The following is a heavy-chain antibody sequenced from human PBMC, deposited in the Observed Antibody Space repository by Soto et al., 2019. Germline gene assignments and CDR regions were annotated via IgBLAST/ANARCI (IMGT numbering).Heavy chain of an antibody. CDR2: ISYDGNYK. CDR3: ARDPAHGGVSTPEAPCYYYYGMDV. D-gene: IGHD5-12*01. Sequence: GGSLRLSCAASGITFSSKAMHWVRQAPGKGLEWVAVISYDGNYKYYADSVKGRFTISRDNSKNTLWLQMNSLRVDDTAVYYCARDPAHGGVSTPEAPCYYYYGMDVWGQGTTVTVSS. CDR1: GITFSSKA. J-gene: IGHJ6*02. V-gene: IGHV3-30-3*01.